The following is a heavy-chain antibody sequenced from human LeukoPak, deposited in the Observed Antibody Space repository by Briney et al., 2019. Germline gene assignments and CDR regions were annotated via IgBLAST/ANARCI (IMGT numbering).Heavy chain of an antibody. J-gene: IGHJ4*02. Sequence: GGSLRLSCAASGFTFSSYAMSWVRQAPGKGLEGVSAVSGSAGSTYYADSVKGRFTISRDNSKNTLYLQMNSLRAEDTAVYYCAKLGGSVNSGYGFDYWGQGTLVTVSS. V-gene: IGHV3-23*01. CDR2: VSGSAGST. CDR3: AKLGGSVNSGYGFDY. D-gene: IGHD5-12*01. CDR1: GFTFSSYA.